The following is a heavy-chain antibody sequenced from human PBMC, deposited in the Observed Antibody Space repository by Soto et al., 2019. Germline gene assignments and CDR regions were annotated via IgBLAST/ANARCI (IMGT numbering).Heavy chain of an antibody. J-gene: IGHJ5*02. V-gene: IGHV4-34*01. CDR2: INHSGST. D-gene: IGHD2-21*02. CDR1: GGSFSGYY. CDR3: ARGRVTAIPRWFAP. Sequence: QVQLQQWGAGLLKPSETLSLTCAVYGGSFSGYYWSWIRQPPGKGLEWIGEINHSGSTNYNPSLKSRVTISVDTSKNQFSLKLSSVTAADTAVYYCARGRVTAIPRWFAPWGQGTLVTVSS.